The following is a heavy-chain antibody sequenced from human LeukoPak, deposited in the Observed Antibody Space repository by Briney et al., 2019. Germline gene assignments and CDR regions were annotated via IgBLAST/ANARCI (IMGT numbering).Heavy chain of an antibody. CDR2: ISSSSSYI. D-gene: IGHD3-10*01. CDR3: AGTCRSGSYPNY. CDR1: GFTFSNYD. Sequence: PGGSLRLSCAASGFTFSNYDMNWVRQAPGKGLEWVSSISSSSSYIYYADSVKGRFAISRDNAKNSLYLQMYSLRAEDTAVYYCAGTCRSGSYPNYWGQGTLVTVSS. V-gene: IGHV3-21*01. J-gene: IGHJ4*02.